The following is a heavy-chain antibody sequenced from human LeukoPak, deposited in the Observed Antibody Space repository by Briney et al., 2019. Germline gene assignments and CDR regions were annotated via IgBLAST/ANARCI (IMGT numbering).Heavy chain of an antibody. CDR1: GFIFDDYA. V-gene: IGHV3-43*02. CDR2: ISGDGGST. D-gene: IGHD2-15*01. Sequence: GGSLRLSCAASGFIFDDYALHWVRQAPGKGLEWVSLISGDGGSTYYADSVKGRFTISRDNSKNSLYLQMNSLRTEDTALYYCAKDNVDCSGGSCYLYYFDYWGQGTLVTVSS. CDR3: AKDNVDCSGGSCYLYYFDY. J-gene: IGHJ4*02.